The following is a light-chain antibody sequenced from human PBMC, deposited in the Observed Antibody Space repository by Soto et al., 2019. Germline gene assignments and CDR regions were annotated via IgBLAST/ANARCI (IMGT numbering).Light chain of an antibody. CDR1: SGSIASNY. CDR2: EDN. J-gene: IGLJ2*01. V-gene: IGLV6-57*04. Sequence: NFMLTQPHSVSESPGKTVTISCTRSSGSIASNYVQWYQQRPGSAPTTVIYEDNQRPSGVPDRFSGSIDSSSNSASLTISGLKTEDEADYYGQSYDSSWVVFGGGTKLTVL. CDR3: QSYDSSWVV.